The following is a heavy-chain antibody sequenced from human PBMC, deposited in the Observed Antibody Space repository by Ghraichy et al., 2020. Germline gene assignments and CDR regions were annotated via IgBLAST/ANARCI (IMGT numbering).Heavy chain of an antibody. Sequence: SVKVSCKSSGGTFSSSALSWVRLAPGQGLEWMGNTVPIFKTADYAPSFQGRLTITADESTNTAFMELTSLTSEDTAVYYCARDTAWGLDYWGQGTLVTVSA. CDR1: GGTFSSSA. J-gene: IGHJ4*02. CDR2: TVPIFKTA. V-gene: IGHV1-69*13. D-gene: IGHD5-18*01. CDR3: ARDTAWGLDY.